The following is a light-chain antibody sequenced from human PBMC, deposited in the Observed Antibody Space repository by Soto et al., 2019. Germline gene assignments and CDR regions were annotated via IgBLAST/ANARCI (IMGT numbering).Light chain of an antibody. CDR1: QDISNY. CDR3: QKYTSAPRT. Sequence: DIQMTQSPSSLSASVGDRVTITCRASQDISNYLAWYQQKPGKVPKLLIYAASTLQSGVPSRFSGSGSGTHFTLTISSLQPEDVATYYCQKYTSAPRTFGGGTKVEIK. CDR2: AAS. V-gene: IGKV1-27*01. J-gene: IGKJ4*01.